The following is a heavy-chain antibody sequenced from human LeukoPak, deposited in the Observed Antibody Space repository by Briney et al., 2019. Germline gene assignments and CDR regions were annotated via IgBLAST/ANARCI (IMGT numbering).Heavy chain of an antibody. CDR3: ARDQNMVRAFDY. Sequence: PGRSLRLSCAASGFTFSSYAMHWVRQAPGKGLEWVAVISYDGSNKYYADSVKGRFTISRDNSKNTLYLQMNSLRAEDTAVYYCARDQNMVRAFDYWGQGTLVTVSS. CDR1: GFTFSSYA. CDR2: ISYDGSNK. D-gene: IGHD3-10*01. J-gene: IGHJ4*02. V-gene: IGHV3-30-3*01.